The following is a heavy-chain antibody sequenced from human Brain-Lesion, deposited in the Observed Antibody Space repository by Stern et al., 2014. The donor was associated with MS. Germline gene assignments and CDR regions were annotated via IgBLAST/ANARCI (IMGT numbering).Heavy chain of an antibody. V-gene: IGHV3-43D*03. CDR2: ITGDGGST. CDR3: AGGLGF. CDR1: GFSFDDYA. J-gene: IGHJ4*02. Sequence: QLVEPGGVLVQPGGSLRLSCAASGFSFDDYAMHWVPQAPGKGLDWVSLITGDGGSTSYTDSVKGRFSISRDNRKSFLYLQMNSLRPEDTALYYCAGGLGFWGRGTLVTVSS. D-gene: IGHD2-21*01.